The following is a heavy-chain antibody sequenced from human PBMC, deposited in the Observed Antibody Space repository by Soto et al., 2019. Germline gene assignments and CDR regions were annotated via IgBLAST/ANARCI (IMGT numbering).Heavy chain of an antibody. V-gene: IGHV1-18*01. Sequence: ASVKVSCKASGYTFTSYGISCVRQALGQGLEWMGWISAYNGNTNYAQKLQGRVTMTTDTSTSTAYMELRSLRSDDTAVYYCARLVAVAGTWYFDLWGRGTLVTVSS. CDR1: GYTFTSYG. D-gene: IGHD6-19*01. J-gene: IGHJ2*01. CDR2: ISAYNGNT. CDR3: ARLVAVAGTWYFDL.